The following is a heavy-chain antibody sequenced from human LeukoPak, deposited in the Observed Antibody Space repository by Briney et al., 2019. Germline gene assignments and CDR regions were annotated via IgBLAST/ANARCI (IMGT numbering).Heavy chain of an antibody. Sequence: GGPLRLSCGPSGFPFRAYQMTWARQAPGRGLEWGANINPAGSETYYVDPVKGRFSISRDNAKNLVYLQMNSLRAEDTAVYHCARFGYVAAVDVWGQGTPVTVSS. V-gene: IGHV3-7*01. D-gene: IGHD2-15*01. CDR3: ARFGYVAAVDV. J-gene: IGHJ4*02. CDR2: INPAGSET. CDR1: GFPFRAYQ.